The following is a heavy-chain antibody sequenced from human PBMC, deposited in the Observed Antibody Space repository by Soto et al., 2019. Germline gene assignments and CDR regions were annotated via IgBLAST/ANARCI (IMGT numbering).Heavy chain of an antibody. V-gene: IGHV1-3*01. Sequence: ASVKVSCKASGYTFTSYAMHWVRQAPGQRLEWMGWINGGNGNTKYSQKFQGRVTITRDTSASTDYMELSSLGSEDTAVYYCARVNSRALLAAFDYWGQGTLVTVSS. D-gene: IGHD6-6*01. CDR1: GYTFTSYA. J-gene: IGHJ4*02. CDR3: ARVNSRALLAAFDY. CDR2: INGGNGNT.